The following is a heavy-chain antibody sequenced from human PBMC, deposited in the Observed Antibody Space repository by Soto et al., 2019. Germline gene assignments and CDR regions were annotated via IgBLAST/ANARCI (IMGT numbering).Heavy chain of an antibody. CDR2: ISDRGDRT. CDR3: ASLGGQQLVESIKYYYDSSGSGIDY. V-gene: IGHV3-23*01. Sequence: GESLRLSCEASGFRFRSSAMTWVRQAPGKGLEWESGISDRGDRTYYADSVKDRFTINRDNSKKNINQKMTNQRAEDTVVYYCASLGGQQLVESIKYYYDSSGSGIDYW. D-gene: IGHD3-22*01. J-gene: IGHJ4*01. CDR1: GFRFRSSA.